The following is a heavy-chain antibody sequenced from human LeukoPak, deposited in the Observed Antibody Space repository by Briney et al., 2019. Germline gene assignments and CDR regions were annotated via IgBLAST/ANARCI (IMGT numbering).Heavy chain of an antibody. CDR2: MYSGGGT. CDR3: ARYDNGKDYFDY. V-gene: IGHV3-53*01. CDR1: GFSVTRNY. D-gene: IGHD1-1*01. J-gene: IGHJ4*02. Sequence: PGGSLRLSCAASGFSVTRNYVSWVRQAPGKGLEWVSLMYSGGGTSYADSVKDRFTISRDTSKNTLYLQMSSLRAEDTALYYCARYDNGKDYFDYWGQGTLVTVSS.